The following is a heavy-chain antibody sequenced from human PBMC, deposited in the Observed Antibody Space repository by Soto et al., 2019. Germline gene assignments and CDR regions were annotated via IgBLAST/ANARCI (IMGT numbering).Heavy chain of an antibody. CDR1: GFTFSSYA. CDR2: ISYDGSNK. Sequence: PGGSLRLSCAASGFTFSSYAMHWVRQAPGKGLEWVAVISYDGSNKYYADSVKGRFTISRDNSKNTLYLQMNSLRAEDTAVYYCARVRDFWSGYSDYWGQGTLVTVSS. V-gene: IGHV3-30-3*01. J-gene: IGHJ4*02. D-gene: IGHD3-3*01. CDR3: ARVRDFWSGYSDY.